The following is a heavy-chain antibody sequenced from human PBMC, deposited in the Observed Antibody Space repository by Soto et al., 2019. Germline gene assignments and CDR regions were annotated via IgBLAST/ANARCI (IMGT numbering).Heavy chain of an antibody. V-gene: IGHV3-30*18. J-gene: IGHJ4*02. CDR1: GFTFSSYG. Sequence: QVQLVESGGGVVQPGRSLRLSCAASGFTFSSYGMHWVRQAPGKGLEWVAVISYDGTNKYYADSVKGRFTISRDTSKNTLYLQMSSLRAEDTAVYYCAKANSPYTFGGVLNYWGQGTLVTVSS. CDR3: AKANSPYTFGGVLNY. CDR2: ISYDGTNK. D-gene: IGHD3-16*01.